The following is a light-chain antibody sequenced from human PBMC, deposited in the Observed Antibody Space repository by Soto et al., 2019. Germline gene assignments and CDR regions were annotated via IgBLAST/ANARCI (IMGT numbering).Light chain of an antibody. CDR2: AAS. J-gene: IGKJ4*01. CDR3: QQYKHWPPLT. V-gene: IGKV3-15*01. Sequence: LMTQSPAPLAVSPGERATLSCRASQFFSRNLAWYQQRPGQSPMLLIYAASTRAAGIPDRFSGSGSVTEFTLIISSLQPEDFAVYYCQQYKHWPPLTFGGGTKVELK. CDR1: QFFSRN.